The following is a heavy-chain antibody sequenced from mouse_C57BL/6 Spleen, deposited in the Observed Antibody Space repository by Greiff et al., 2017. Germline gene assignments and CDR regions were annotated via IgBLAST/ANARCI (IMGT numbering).Heavy chain of an antibody. J-gene: IGHJ4*01. V-gene: IGHV5-4*01. Sequence: EVQVVESGGGLVKPGGSLKLSCAASGFTFSSYAMSWVRQTPEKRLEWVATISDGGSYTYYPDNVKGRFTISRDNAKNNLYLQMSHLKSEDTAMYYCARDEGSRGWEAMDYWGQGTSVTVSS. D-gene: IGHD1-1*01. CDR2: ISDGGSYT. CDR1: GFTFSSYA. CDR3: ARDEGSRGWEAMDY.